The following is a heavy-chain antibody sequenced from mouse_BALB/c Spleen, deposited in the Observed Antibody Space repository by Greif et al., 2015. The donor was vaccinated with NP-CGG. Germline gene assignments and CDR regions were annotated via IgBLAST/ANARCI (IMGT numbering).Heavy chain of an antibody. V-gene: IGHV1-7*01. D-gene: IGHD4-1*01. Sequence: VQLQQSGAELAKPGASVKMSCKASGYTFTSYWMHWVKQRPGQGLEWIGYINPSTGYTEYNQKFKDKATLTADKSSSTAYMQLSSLTSEDSAVYYCARRSNWDFGYWGQGTTLTVSS. CDR2: INPSTGYT. CDR3: ARRSNWDFGY. CDR1: GYTFTSYW. J-gene: IGHJ2*01.